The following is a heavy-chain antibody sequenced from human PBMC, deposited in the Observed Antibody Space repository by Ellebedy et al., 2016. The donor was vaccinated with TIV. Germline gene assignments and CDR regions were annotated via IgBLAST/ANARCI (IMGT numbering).Heavy chain of an antibody. CDR2: ISGSSTYI. CDR1: GFTFSSYT. V-gene: IGHV3-21*04. Sequence: GESLKISCAASGFTFSSYTMNWVRQAPGKGLEWVSSISGSSTYIYYADSVKGRFAISRDNAKNSLYLQMDSLKAEDTALYYCAKASVTTVGSCMDVWGQGTTVTVSS. D-gene: IGHD6-13*01. CDR3: AKASVTTVGSCMDV. J-gene: IGHJ6*02.